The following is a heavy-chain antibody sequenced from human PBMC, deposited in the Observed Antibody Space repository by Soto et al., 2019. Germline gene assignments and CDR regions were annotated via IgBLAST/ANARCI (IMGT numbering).Heavy chain of an antibody. CDR1: GGSFSPNY. CDR2: IYYGGST. J-gene: IGHJ3*02. D-gene: IGHD3-22*01. Sequence: SETLSLTCTVSGGSFSPNYWSWIRQTPGKGLEWVGYIYYGGSTSYNPSLKSRVTISVDTSKNQFSLKLSSVTAADTAVYYCARVRSYDSSGYYLDAFDIWGQGTMVTVSS. CDR3: ARVRSYDSSGYYLDAFDI. V-gene: IGHV4-59*01.